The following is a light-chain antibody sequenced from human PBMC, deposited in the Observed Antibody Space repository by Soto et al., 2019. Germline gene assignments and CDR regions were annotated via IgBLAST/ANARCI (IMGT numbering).Light chain of an antibody. V-gene: IGLV2-14*01. J-gene: IGLJ2*01. CDR2: EVS. Sequence: QSVLTQPASVSGSPGQSITISCAGTMRDVGAYNLVSWYQQHPGKAPKLMIYEVSNRPSGVSNRFSGSKSGNTASLTISGLQAEDEADYYCSSYTSSSTLVVFGGGTKVTVL. CDR1: MRDVGAYNL. CDR3: SSYTSSSTLVV.